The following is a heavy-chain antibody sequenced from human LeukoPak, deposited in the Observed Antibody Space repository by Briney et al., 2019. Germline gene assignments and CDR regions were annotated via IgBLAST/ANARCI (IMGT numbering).Heavy chain of an antibody. CDR1: GFTFSGSA. CDR2: IRSNAKSYAT. CDR3: ARDGLRRPPTPYCGGDCPLDY. D-gene: IGHD2-21*02. Sequence: PGGSLRLSCAASGFTFSGSAMHWVRQASGKGLEWVGRIRSNAKSYATAYAASVKGRFTISRDNAKNSLYLQMNSLRVEDTAMYYCARDGLRRPPTPYCGGDCPLDYWGQGTLVSVSS. J-gene: IGHJ4*02. V-gene: IGHV3-73*01.